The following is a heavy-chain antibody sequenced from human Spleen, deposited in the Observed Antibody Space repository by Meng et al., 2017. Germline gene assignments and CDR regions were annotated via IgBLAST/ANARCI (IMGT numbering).Heavy chain of an antibody. CDR1: GGSFSDYY. J-gene: IGHJ4*02. Sequence: VQVQQWGEGLLKPSETLSLTCVVFGGSFSDYYWSWIRQPPGKGLEWIGEINHSGSTNYNPSLESRATISVDTSQNNLSLKLSSVTAADSAVYYCARGPTTMAHDFDYWGQGTLVTVSS. CDR2: INHSGST. CDR3: ARGPTTMAHDFDY. V-gene: IGHV4-34*01. D-gene: IGHD4-11*01.